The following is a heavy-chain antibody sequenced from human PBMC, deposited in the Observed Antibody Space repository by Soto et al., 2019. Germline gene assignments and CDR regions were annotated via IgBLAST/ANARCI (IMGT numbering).Heavy chain of an antibody. J-gene: IGHJ4*02. V-gene: IGHV4-59*01. Sequence: QVQLQESGPGLVKPSETLSLTCTVSGCSISSYYWCWIRQPTGKGLEWIGYIYYSGSTNYNPYLKSRVPISVDTSKNQFSLKLSSVTAADTAVYYCAIRYGANFHYWGQGTLVTVSS. D-gene: IGHD1-26*01. CDR2: IYYSGST. CDR3: AIRYGANFHY. CDR1: GCSISSYY.